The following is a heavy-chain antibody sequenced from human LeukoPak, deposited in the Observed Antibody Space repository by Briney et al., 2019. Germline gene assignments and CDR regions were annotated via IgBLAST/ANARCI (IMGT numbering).Heavy chain of an antibody. Sequence: ASVKVSCKASGYTFTSSDINWVRQAPGQGLEWMGWMNPNSGNTGFAQKFQGRVTMTRITSISTAYMELSSLRSEDTAVYYCAKMGFIVVVPAAATEAFDIWGQGTMVTVSS. CDR3: AKMGFIVVVPAAATEAFDI. CDR1: GYTFTSSD. D-gene: IGHD2-2*01. V-gene: IGHV1-8*01. CDR2: MNPNSGNT. J-gene: IGHJ3*02.